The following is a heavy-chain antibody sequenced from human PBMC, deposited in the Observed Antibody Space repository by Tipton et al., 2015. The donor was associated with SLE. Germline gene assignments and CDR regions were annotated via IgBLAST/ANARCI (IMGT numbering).Heavy chain of an antibody. CDR1: GLTFSRYG. V-gene: IGHV3-33*08. CDR3: ANQPTPLYGMDV. J-gene: IGHJ6*02. CDR2: VWNDGSIK. Sequence: SLRLSCAASGLTFSRYGMYWVRQAPGKGLEWVAVVWNDGSIKYYADSVKGRFTISRDNSKNTLYLQMNSLRAEDTAVYYCANQPTPLYGMDVWGQGTTVTVSS.